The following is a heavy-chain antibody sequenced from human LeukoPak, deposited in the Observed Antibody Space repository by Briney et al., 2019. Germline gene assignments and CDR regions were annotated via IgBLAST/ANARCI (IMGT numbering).Heavy chain of an antibody. V-gene: IGHV1-8*01. D-gene: IGHD6-19*01. Sequence: ASVKVSCKASGYTFTSYDINWVRQATGQGLEWMGWMNPNSGNTGYAQKFQGRVTMTRNTSISTAYMELSSLRSEDTAVYYCARVGLTSSGWYGDRFDPWGQGTLVTVSS. CDR3: ARVGLTSSGWYGDRFDP. CDR1: GYTFTSYD. CDR2: MNPNSGNT. J-gene: IGHJ5*02.